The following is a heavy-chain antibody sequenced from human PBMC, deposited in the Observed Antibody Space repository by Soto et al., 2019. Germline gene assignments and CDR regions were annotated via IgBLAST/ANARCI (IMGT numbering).Heavy chain of an antibody. CDR1: GGSIRGGGHY. CDR3: ARQGPAAKKNWFDP. D-gene: IGHD2-2*01. Sequence: SETLSLTCTVSGGSIRGGGHYWTWIRHRPGKGLECIGYINYSGSTYYNPSLRSRVTISVDTSQDQISLKLSSVTAADTAVYYCARQGPAAKKNWFDPWGQGTLVTVSS. CDR2: INYSGST. V-gene: IGHV4-31*03. J-gene: IGHJ5*02.